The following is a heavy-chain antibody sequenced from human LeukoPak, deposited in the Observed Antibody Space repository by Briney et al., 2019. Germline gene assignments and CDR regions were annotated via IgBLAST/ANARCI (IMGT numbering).Heavy chain of an antibody. Sequence: PSETLSLTCSVSTGSISTYYWSWIRQSPGKGLEWVGYIYHGGTTSYNPSLQRRVTISVDSPKNQFNLRLTSLTAADTGVYYCSRHGGYLYYFDSWGPGSLVIVSS. D-gene: IGHD2-15*01. CDR2: IYHGGTT. J-gene: IGHJ4*02. V-gene: IGHV4-59*08. CDR3: SRHGGYLYYFDS. CDR1: TGSISTYY.